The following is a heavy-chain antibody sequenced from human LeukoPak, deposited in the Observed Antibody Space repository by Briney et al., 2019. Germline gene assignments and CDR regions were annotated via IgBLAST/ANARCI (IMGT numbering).Heavy chain of an antibody. CDR2: INHSGST. V-gene: IGHV4-34*01. CDR1: GGSFSGYY. J-gene: IGHJ4*02. CDR3: ARGQVFSGSYPFDY. Sequence: SETLTLTCAVYGGSFSGYYWSWIRQPPGKGLEWIGEINHSGSTNYNPSLKSRVTISVDTSKNQFSLKLSSVTAADTAVYYCARGQVFSGSYPFDYWGQGTLVTVSS. D-gene: IGHD1-26*01.